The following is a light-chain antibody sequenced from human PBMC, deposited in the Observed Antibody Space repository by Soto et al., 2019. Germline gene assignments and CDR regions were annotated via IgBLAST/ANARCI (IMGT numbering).Light chain of an antibody. J-gene: IGLJ3*02. V-gene: IGLV4-69*01. CDR2: INYDGTH. CDR3: QSLGTGIQV. CDR1: SGYSTYV. Sequence: QPVLTQSPSASASLGASVKLTCTLSSGYSTYVIAWHQQQSEKGPRFLMKINYDGTHSKGDGFFDRFSGSSSGAERHLTISSLQSEDEADYYCQSLGTGIQVFGGGTKLTVL.